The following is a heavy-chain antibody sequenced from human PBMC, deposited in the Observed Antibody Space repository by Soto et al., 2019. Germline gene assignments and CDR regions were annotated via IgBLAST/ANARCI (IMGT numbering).Heavy chain of an antibody. CDR3: ARDLWITGTGAERNPGGFDP. V-gene: IGHV3-7*05. CDR1: EITFRNYW. CDR2: INQYGSEK. Sequence: GGSPRLSCVASEITFRNYWMSWVRQAPGKGLEWVANINQYGSEKNYVDSVKGRFTISRDNAKNSLYLQMNSLRSEDTAVYYCARDLWITGTGAERNPGGFDPWGQGTLVTVSS. D-gene: IGHD1-7*01. J-gene: IGHJ5*02.